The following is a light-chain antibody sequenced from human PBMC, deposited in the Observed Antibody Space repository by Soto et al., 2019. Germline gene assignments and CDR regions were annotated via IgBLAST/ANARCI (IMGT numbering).Light chain of an antibody. CDR2: EVT. V-gene: IGLV2-14*01. J-gene: IGLJ1*01. CDR3: SSHADYKTRV. CDR1: SSDVGGYNF. Sequence: QSVLTQPASVSGSPGQSIAISCTGTSSDVGGYNFVSWYQQHPGKAPKLIIHEVTNRPSGVSDRFSGSKSGNTASLTISGLQADDEADYYCSSHADYKTRVFGRGTKVTVL.